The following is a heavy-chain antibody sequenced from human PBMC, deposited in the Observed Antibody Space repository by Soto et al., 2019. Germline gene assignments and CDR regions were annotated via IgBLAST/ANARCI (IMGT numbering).Heavy chain of an antibody. CDR3: ARARTQPYYYGSGMPYYYYYMDV. CDR2: IKKDGSEK. D-gene: IGHD3-10*01. J-gene: IGHJ6*03. Sequence: GGSLRLSCAASGFTFSSYWMSWVRQAPGKGLEWVANIKKDGSEKYYVDSVKGRFTISRDNAKNTLYLQMNSLRAEDTAVYYCARARTQPYYYGSGMPYYYYYMDVWGKGTTVTVSS. CDR1: GFTFSSYW. V-gene: IGHV3-7*01.